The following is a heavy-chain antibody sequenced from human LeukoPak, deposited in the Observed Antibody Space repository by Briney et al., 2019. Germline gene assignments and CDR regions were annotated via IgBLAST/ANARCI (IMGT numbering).Heavy chain of an antibody. Sequence: GASVTVSCKASGGTFSSYAISWVRQAPGQGLEWMGGIIPIFGTANYAQKFQGRVTITADESTSTAYMELSSLRSEDTAVYYCARDTTGTSDYYYGMDVWGQGTTVTVSS. CDR3: ARDTTGTSDYYYGMDV. V-gene: IGHV1-69*01. D-gene: IGHD1-1*01. J-gene: IGHJ6*02. CDR1: GGTFSSYA. CDR2: IIPIFGTA.